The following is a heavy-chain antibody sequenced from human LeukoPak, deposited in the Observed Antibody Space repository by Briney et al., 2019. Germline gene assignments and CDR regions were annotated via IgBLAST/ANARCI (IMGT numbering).Heavy chain of an antibody. J-gene: IGHJ4*02. D-gene: IGHD2-2*01. CDR1: GGSISSSSYY. CDR3: ARQLGYCSSTSCYADKVDY. Sequence: SESLSLTCTVSGGSISSSSYYWGWIRQPPGKGLERIGSIYYSGSTYYNPSLKSRVTISVDTSKNQFSLKLSSVTAADTAVYYCARQLGYCSSTSCYADKVDYWGQGTLVTVSS. CDR2: IYYSGST. V-gene: IGHV4-39*01.